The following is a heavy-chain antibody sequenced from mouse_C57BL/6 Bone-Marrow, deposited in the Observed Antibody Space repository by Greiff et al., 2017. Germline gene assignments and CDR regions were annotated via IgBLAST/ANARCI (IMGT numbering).Heavy chain of an antibody. CDR1: GFTFSDYY. CDR2: ISNGGGST. Sequence: EVKVEESGGGLVQPGGSLKLSCAASGFTFSDYYMYWVRQTPEKRLEWVAYISNGGGSTYYPDTVKGRFTISRANAKKPLYLQMSRLQAEDTSMYYCARHPDYYGSSYAWFADWGQGTLVTVSA. D-gene: IGHD1-1*01. J-gene: IGHJ3*01. CDR3: ARHPDYYGSSYAWFAD. V-gene: IGHV5-12*01.